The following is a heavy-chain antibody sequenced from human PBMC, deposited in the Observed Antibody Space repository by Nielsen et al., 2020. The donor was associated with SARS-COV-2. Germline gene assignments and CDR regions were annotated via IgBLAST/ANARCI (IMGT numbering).Heavy chain of an antibody. CDR3: ASLGPRGTENDY. J-gene: IGHJ4*02. V-gene: IGHV1-3*01. CDR1: GYSFTTYA. Sequence: ASVKVSCKASGYSFTTYAIHWARQAPGQRLEWMGWINADNGNTRYSQEFQGRVTLNRDTSASTAYMELSSLRSEDTAVYYCASLGPRGTENDYWGQGTLVSVSS. CDR2: INADNGNT. D-gene: IGHD1-26*01.